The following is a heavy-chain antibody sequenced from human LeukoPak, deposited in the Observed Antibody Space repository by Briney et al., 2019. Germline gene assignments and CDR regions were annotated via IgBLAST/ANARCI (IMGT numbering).Heavy chain of an antibody. Sequence: GGSLRLSCAASGFTFSSYSMNWVRQAPGKGLEWISYISSGSTTIYYADSVKGRFTISRDNAKNSLYLQMNSLRAEDTAVYYCARAGAYCGGDCYARTYDAFDIWGQGTMVTVSS. V-gene: IGHV3-48*04. J-gene: IGHJ3*02. D-gene: IGHD2-21*02. CDR3: ARAGAYCGGDCYARTYDAFDI. CDR1: GFTFSSYS. CDR2: ISSGSTTI.